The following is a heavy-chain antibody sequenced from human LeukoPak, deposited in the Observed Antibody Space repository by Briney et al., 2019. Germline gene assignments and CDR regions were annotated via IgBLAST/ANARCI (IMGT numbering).Heavy chain of an antibody. D-gene: IGHD3-10*01. CDR3: ARDYHGSGSLTTFDY. CDR1: GYTFTSCY. CDR2: INPSGGST. V-gene: IGHV1-46*01. Sequence: ASVKVSCKASGYTFTSCYMHWVRQAPGQGLEWMGIINPSGGSTSYAQKFQGRVTMTRDTSTSTVYMELSRLRSEDTALYYCARDYHGSGSLTTFDYWGQGTLVTVSS. J-gene: IGHJ4*02.